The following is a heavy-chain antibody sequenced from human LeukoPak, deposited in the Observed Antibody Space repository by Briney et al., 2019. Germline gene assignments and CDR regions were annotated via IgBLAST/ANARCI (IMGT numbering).Heavy chain of an antibody. CDR3: AKDRGIAVAGPLPDY. Sequence: GRSLRLSCAASGFTFSSYGMHWVRQAPGKGLEWVAVISYDGSNKYYADSVKGRFTISRDNSKNTLYLRMNSLRAEDTAVYYCAKDRGIAVAGPLPDYWGQGTLVTVSS. CDR2: ISYDGSNK. V-gene: IGHV3-30*18. CDR1: GFTFSSYG. J-gene: IGHJ4*02. D-gene: IGHD6-19*01.